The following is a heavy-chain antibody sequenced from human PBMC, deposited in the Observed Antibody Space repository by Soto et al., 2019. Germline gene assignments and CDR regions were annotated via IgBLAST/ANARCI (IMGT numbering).Heavy chain of an antibody. J-gene: IGHJ4*02. Sequence: GASVKVSCKASGYTFTSYYMHWVRQAPGQGLEWMGIINPSGGSTSYAQKFQGRVTITRDTSASTAYMELSSLRSEDTAVYYCARWYYDSSGYYVYYFDYWGQGTLVTVS. V-gene: IGHV1-46*01. D-gene: IGHD3-22*01. CDR3: ARWYYDSSGYYVYYFDY. CDR2: INPSGGST. CDR1: GYTFTSYY.